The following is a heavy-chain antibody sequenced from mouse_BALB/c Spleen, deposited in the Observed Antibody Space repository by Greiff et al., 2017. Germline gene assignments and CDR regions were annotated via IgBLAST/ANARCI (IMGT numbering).Heavy chain of an antibody. CDR3: ARSTGTWFAY. CDR1: GYSITSDYA. J-gene: IGHJ3*01. Sequence: ESGPGLVKPSQSLSLTCTVTGYSITSDYAWNWIRQFPGNKLEWMGYISYSGSTSYNPSLKSRISITRDTSKNQFFLQLNSVTTEDTATYYCARSTGTWFAYWGQGTLVTVSA. D-gene: IGHD4-1*02. V-gene: IGHV3-2*02. CDR2: ISYSGST.